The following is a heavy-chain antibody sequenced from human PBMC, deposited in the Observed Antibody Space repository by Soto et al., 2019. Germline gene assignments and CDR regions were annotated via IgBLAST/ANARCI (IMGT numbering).Heavy chain of an antibody. V-gene: IGHV4-59*01. D-gene: IGHD3-10*01. Sequence: SETLSLTCTVSGGSIINFYWSWIRQLPRKGLEWIGYIYYSGTTSYNPTLNSRVTISVDTSKNQFSLKLNSVTAADTAVYYCARESYYGSGATVVGYWGLGTLVTVS. CDR3: ARESYYGSGATVVGY. CDR1: GGSIINFY. CDR2: IYYSGTT. J-gene: IGHJ4*02.